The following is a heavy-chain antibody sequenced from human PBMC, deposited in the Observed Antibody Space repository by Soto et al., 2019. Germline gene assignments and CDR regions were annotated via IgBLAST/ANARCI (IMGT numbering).Heavy chain of an antibody. CDR1: GFTVSSNY. D-gene: IGHD1-1*01. V-gene: IGHV3-53*02. Sequence: EVQLVETGGGLIQPGGSLRLSCTASGFTVSSNYMTWVRQAPGKGLEWVSVIYSGGNTYYADSVKGRFTSSRDKSKNTPLLQINRPRAESPGLDYRGGATGRYWGQGTLVTVSS. J-gene: IGHJ4*02. CDR3: GGATGRY. CDR2: IYSGGNT.